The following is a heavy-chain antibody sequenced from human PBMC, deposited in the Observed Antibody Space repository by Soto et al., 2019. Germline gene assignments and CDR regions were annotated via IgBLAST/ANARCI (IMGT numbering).Heavy chain of an antibody. CDR1: GYTFTSYA. Sequence: ASVKVSCKASGYTFTSYAMHWVRQAPGQRLEWMGWVNAGNGNTKYSQKFQGRVTITRDTSASTAYMELSSLRSEDTAVYYCARDPNVCWRRRNLVYWGQTLLLTVSS. CDR3: ARDPNVCWRRRNLVY. CDR2: VNAGNGNT. V-gene: IGHV1-3*01. J-gene: IGHJ4*02. D-gene: IGHD3-16*01.